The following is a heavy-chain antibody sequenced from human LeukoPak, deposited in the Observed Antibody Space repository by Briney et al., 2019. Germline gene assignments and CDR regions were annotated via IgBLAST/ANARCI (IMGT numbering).Heavy chain of an antibody. CDR1: GYTFTGYY. J-gene: IGHJ6*02. V-gene: IGHV1-2*02. Sequence: ASVTVSCKASGYTFTGYYMHWVRQAPGQGLEWMGWINPNSGGTNYAQKFQGRVTMTRDTSISTAYMELSRLRSDDTAVYYCASLYYYGYSYALDVWGQGTTVTVSS. D-gene: IGHD3-10*01. CDR3: ASLYYYGYSYALDV. CDR2: INPNSGGT.